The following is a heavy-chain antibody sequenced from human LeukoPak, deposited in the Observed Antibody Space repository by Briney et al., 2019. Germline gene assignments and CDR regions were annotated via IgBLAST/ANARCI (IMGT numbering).Heavy chain of an antibody. Sequence: PGGSLRLSCTASGFTFGDYAMSWVRQAPGKGLEWVGFIRSKAYSATAEYATSVKGRFSISRDDSKSIAYLQMNGLKTEDTAVYYCARRAVASQAFDIWGQGTIVTVSS. CDR1: GFTFGDYA. D-gene: IGHD6-19*01. V-gene: IGHV3-49*04. CDR2: IRSKAYSATA. CDR3: ARRAVASQAFDI. J-gene: IGHJ3*02.